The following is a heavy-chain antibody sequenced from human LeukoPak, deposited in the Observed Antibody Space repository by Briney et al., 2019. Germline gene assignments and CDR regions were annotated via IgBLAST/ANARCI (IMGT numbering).Heavy chain of an antibody. CDR1: GGSFSSGDYY. CDR2: FYYSGST. J-gene: IGHJ5*02. CDR3: ARKVVPAAAVKQNLNWFDP. Sequence: SETLSLTCAVYGGSFSSGDYYLSWNRQPPGKGLEWIGYFYYSGSTYYNPSLKSRVTISVDTSKNQFSLKLSSVTAADTAVYYCARKVVPAAAVKQNLNWFDPWGQGTLVTVSS. D-gene: IGHD2-2*01. V-gene: IGHV4-30-4*01.